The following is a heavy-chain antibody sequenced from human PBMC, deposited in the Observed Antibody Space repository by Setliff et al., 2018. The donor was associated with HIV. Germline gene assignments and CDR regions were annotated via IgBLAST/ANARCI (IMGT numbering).Heavy chain of an antibody. Sequence: SETLSLTCTVSGGSVGSSSYYWAWIRQPPGKGLEWIGEINRAGKSDYNPSLRGRVTISMDTSKDEISLRLTSVTAADTAVYYCVRVQNSGCGDLWGQGTLVTVSS. CDR1: GGSVGSSSYY. V-gene: IGHV4-39*07. D-gene: IGHD6-25*01. CDR3: VRVQNSGCGDL. J-gene: IGHJ5*02. CDR2: INRAGKS.